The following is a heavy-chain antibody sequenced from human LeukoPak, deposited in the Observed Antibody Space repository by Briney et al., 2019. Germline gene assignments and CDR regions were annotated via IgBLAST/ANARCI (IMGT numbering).Heavy chain of an antibody. D-gene: IGHD3-22*01. CDR1: GFTFSSYE. Sequence: QPGGSLRLSCAASGFTFSSYEMNWVRQAPGKGLEGVSYISSSGSTIYYADSVKGRFTISRDNAKNSLYLQMNSLRAEDTAVYYCARLRGYYRYGMDVWGQGTTVTVSS. CDR3: ARLRGYYRYGMDV. J-gene: IGHJ6*02. V-gene: IGHV3-48*03. CDR2: ISSSGSTI.